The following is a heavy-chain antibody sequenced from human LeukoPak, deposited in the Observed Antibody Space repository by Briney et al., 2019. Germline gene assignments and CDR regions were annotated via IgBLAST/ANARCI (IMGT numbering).Heavy chain of an antibody. D-gene: IGHD6-13*01. CDR1: GFTFSSYS. J-gene: IGHJ4*02. V-gene: IGHV3-48*01. Sequence: PGGSLRLSCAAPGFTFSSYSMNWVRQAPGKGLEWVSYISSSSSTIYYADSVKGRFTISRDNSKNTLYLQMNSLRAEDTAVYYCAKQAAADSYWGQGTLVTVSS. CDR2: ISSSSSTI. CDR3: AKQAAADSY.